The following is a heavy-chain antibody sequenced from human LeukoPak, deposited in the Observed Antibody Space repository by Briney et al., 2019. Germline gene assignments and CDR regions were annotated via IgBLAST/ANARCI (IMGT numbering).Heavy chain of an antibody. CDR1: GFTFSSYG. CDR2: ISYDGSNK. J-gene: IGHJ3*02. D-gene: IGHD4-17*01. CDR3: AKLDYGDYVDAFDI. V-gene: IGHV3-30*18. Sequence: AGGSLRLSCAASGFTFSSYGMHWVRQAPGKGLEWVAVISYDGSNKYYADSVKCRFTISRDNSKNTLYLQMNSLRAEDTAVYYCAKLDYGDYVDAFDIWGQGTMVTVSS.